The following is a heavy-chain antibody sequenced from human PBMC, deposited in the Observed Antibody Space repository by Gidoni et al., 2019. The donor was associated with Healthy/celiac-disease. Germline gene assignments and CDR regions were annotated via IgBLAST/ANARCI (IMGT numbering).Heavy chain of an antibody. CDR2: ISAYNGNT. CDR3: ARVWSSYYDFWSGYSSSPKNWYFDL. V-gene: IGHV1-18*01. D-gene: IGHD3-3*01. J-gene: IGHJ2*01. Sequence: QVQLVQSGAEVKKPGASVKVSCKASGYTFTSYGISWVRQAPGQGLEWMGWISAYNGNTNYAQKLQGRGTMTTDTSTSTAYMELRSLRSDDTAVYYCARVWSSYYDFWSGYSSSPKNWYFDLWGRGTLVTVSS. CDR1: GYTFTSYG.